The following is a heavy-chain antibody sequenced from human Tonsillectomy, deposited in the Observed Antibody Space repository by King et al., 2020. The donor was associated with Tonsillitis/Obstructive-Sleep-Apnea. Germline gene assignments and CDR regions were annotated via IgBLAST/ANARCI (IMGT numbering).Heavy chain of an antibody. CDR1: VFTFSRFW. J-gene: IGHJ6*02. CDR3: ARALSIAAAGTHYYYGMDV. V-gene: IGHV3-74*01. CDR2: INSDGRST. Sequence: VQLVESGGGLVQPGGSLRLSCAASVFTFSRFWMHWVRQAPGKGLVWVSRINSDGRSTSYADSVKGRFTISRDNAKNTLYLQMNSLRAEDTAVYYCARALSIAAAGTHYYYGMDVWGQGTTVTVSS. D-gene: IGHD6-13*01.